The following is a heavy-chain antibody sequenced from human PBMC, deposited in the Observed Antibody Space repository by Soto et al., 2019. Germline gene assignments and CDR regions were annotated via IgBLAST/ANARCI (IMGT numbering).Heavy chain of an antibody. CDR2: ISYDGSNK. Sequence: GGSLRVSCAASGFTFSSSGVHWVRQAPGKGLEWVAVISYDGSNKYYADSVKGRFTISRDNSKNTMYLQMNSLRTEDTAVYYCAKGSSTGTSVGKYFDYWGQGTLVTVSS. J-gene: IGHJ4*02. D-gene: IGHD1-7*01. V-gene: IGHV3-30*18. CDR3: AKGSSTGTSVGKYFDY. CDR1: GFTFSSSG.